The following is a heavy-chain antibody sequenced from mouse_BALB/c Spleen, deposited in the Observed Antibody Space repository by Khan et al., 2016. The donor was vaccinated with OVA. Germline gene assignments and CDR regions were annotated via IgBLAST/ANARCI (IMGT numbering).Heavy chain of an antibody. CDR3: ARGGTARASWFAY. V-gene: IGHV1-87*01. CDR2: IYPGDGDT. CDR1: GYTFTSYW. D-gene: IGHD3-1*01. Sequence: QVQLKESGAELARPGASVKLSCKASGYTFTSYWMQFIKQRPGQGLEWIGTIYPGDGDTRYTQKFKGKATLTADTSSSTAYMQLSSLASADSAVYYWARGGTARASWFAYWGQGTLVTVSA. J-gene: IGHJ3*01.